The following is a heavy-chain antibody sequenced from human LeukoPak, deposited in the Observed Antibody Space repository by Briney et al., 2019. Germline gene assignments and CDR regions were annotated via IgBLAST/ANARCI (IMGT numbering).Heavy chain of an antibody. V-gene: IGHV4-4*07. D-gene: IGHD3-16*01. CDR3: ARDRALGSGKYYFDY. J-gene: IGHJ4*02. Sequence: SETLSLTCTVSGGSISNYYWSWIRQPAGKGLEWIGRIYTSGSTNYNPSLKSRVTISVDTSKNQFSLKLSSVTAADTAVYYCARDRALGSGKYYFDYWGQGTLVTVSA. CDR2: IYTSGST. CDR1: GGSISNYY.